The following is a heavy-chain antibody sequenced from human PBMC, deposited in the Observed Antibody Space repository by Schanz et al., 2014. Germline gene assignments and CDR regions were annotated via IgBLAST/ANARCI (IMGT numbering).Heavy chain of an antibody. J-gene: IGHJ4*02. CDR1: GFSFSSYA. V-gene: IGHV3-23*01. Sequence: EVQLLESGGGLVEPGGSLRLSCAASGFSFSSYAMGWVRQARGKGLEWVSTIGTSGGTNYAESVKGRFTISRDSSKNTLYLQMNSLRPEDTAIYYCAKNQYDDVDLSSFYFDFWGQGTLVTVSS. CDR2: IGTSGGT. CDR3: AKNQYDDVDLSSFYFDF. D-gene: IGHD3-10*02.